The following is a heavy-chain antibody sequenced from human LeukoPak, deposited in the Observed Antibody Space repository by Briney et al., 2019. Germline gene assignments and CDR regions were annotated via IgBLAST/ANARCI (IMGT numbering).Heavy chain of an antibody. Sequence: GGSLRLSCAASGFTFSSYSMNWVRQAPGKGLEWVSSISSSSSYIYYADSVKGRFTISRDNAKNSLYLQMNSLRAEDTAVYYCARDLLAVAGRDAFDIWGRGTMVTVSS. CDR1: GFTFSSYS. D-gene: IGHD6-19*01. CDR2: ISSSSSYI. J-gene: IGHJ3*02. V-gene: IGHV3-21*01. CDR3: ARDLLAVAGRDAFDI.